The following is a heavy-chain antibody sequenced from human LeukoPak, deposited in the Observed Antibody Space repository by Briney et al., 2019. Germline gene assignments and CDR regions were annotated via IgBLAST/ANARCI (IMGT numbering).Heavy chain of an antibody. CDR1: GFTFISYS. J-gene: IGHJ4*02. CDR3: AREPLRGAMVHFDY. CDR2: ISSSSSYI. V-gene: IGHV3-21*01. D-gene: IGHD5-18*01. Sequence: PGGSLRLSCAASGFTFISYSMNWVRQAPGNGLDLVSSISSSSSYIYYADSVKVRLTISRDNAKNPLYLQMNSLRAEDTAVYYCAREPLRGAMVHFDYWGQGTLVTVSS.